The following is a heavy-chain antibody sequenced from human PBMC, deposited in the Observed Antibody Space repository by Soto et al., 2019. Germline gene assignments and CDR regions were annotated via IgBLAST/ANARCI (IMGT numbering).Heavy chain of an antibody. CDR2: ISYDGSNK. CDR1: GFTFSSYA. Sequence: GGSLRLSCAASGFTFSSYAMHWVRQAPGKGLEWVAVISYDGSNKYYADSVKGRFTISRDNSKNTLYLQMNSLRAEDTAVYYCASTKTGALWYYYGMDVRGQGTTVTVSS. V-gene: IGHV3-30-3*01. D-gene: IGHD2-8*01. J-gene: IGHJ6*01. CDR3: ASTKTGALWYYYGMDV.